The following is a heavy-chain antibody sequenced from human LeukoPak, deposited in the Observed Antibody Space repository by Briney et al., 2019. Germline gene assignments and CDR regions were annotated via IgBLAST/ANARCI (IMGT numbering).Heavy chain of an antibody. Sequence: GGSLRLSCAASGFTFSTYSMDWVRQAPVKGLEWVSSISSSSSYIYYADSVKGRFTISRDNAKNSLFLRMNSLRAEDTAVYYCARVYSYYYDSSGPVGYWGQGTLVTVSS. CDR1: GFTFSTYS. V-gene: IGHV3-21*01. J-gene: IGHJ4*02. D-gene: IGHD3-22*01. CDR3: ARVYSYYYDSSGPVGY. CDR2: ISSSSSYI.